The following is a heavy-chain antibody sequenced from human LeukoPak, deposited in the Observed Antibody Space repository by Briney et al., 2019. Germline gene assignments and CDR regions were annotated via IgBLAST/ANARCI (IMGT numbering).Heavy chain of an antibody. CDR3: AKGRPLLYDSSGSRFDY. Sequence: GGSLRLSCAASGFTFSSCEMNWVRQAPGKGLEWVSAISGSGGSTYYADSVKGRFTISRDNSKNTLYLQMNSLRAEDTAVYYCAKGRPLLYDSSGSRFDYWGQGTLVTVSS. CDR1: GFTFSSCE. D-gene: IGHD3-22*01. J-gene: IGHJ4*02. CDR2: ISGSGGST. V-gene: IGHV3-23*01.